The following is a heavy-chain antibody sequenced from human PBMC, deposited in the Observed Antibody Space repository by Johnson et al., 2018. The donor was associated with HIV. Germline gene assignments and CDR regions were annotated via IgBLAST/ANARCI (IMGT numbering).Heavy chain of an antibody. CDR3: ARVVSDYNFWSGGRAFDI. Sequence: QEQLVESGGGVVQPGKSLRLSCVASGFTFSSYGMHWVRQAPGRGLEWVAVIWYDGTNKYYADSVKGRFNISRDNSNSTLYLQMNSLRGEDTAMYYCARVVSDYNFWSGGRAFDIWGQGTMVTVSS. CDR1: GFTFSSYG. D-gene: IGHD3-3*01. J-gene: IGHJ3*02. V-gene: IGHV3-33*01. CDR2: IWYDGTNK.